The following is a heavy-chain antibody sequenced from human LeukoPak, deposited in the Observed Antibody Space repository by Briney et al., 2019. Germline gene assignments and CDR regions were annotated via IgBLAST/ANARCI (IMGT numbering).Heavy chain of an antibody. Sequence: PGGSLRLSCAASGFSFSGSAMHWVRQASGKGLEWVGRITGKSNSYATAYAASVKGRFTISRDDSKNTAYLQMNSLKTEDTAVYFCASSAGVTEWYFDYWGQGALVTVSS. CDR3: ASSAGVTEWYFDY. CDR1: GFSFSGSA. D-gene: IGHD3-10*01. CDR2: ITGKSNSYAT. J-gene: IGHJ4*02. V-gene: IGHV3-73*01.